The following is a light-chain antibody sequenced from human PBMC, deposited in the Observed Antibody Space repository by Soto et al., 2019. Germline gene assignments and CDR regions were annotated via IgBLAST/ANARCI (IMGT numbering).Light chain of an antibody. CDR1: SSDVGDYDY. CDR3: SSYSSSSTVV. V-gene: IGLV2-14*03. Sequence: QSVLTQPASVSGSPGQSITISCTGTSSDVGDYDYVSWYQQHPGKAPKLVIYDVSNRPSGVSNRFSGPKSGNTASLTISGLQAEDEADYYCSSYSSSSTVVFGEGTKLTVL. J-gene: IGLJ2*01. CDR2: DVS.